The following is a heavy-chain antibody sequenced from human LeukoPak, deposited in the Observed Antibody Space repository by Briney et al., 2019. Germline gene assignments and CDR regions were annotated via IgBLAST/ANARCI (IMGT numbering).Heavy chain of an antibody. Sequence: SETLSLTCTVSGGSISSSSYYWGWIRQPPGKGLEWIGSIYYSGSTYYNPSLKSRVTISVDTSKNQFSLKLSSVTAADTAVYYCARAVAWLGSYYHPNWFDPWGQGTLVTVSS. CDR1: GGSISSSSYY. D-gene: IGHD3-10*01. CDR3: ARAVAWLGSYYHPNWFDP. J-gene: IGHJ5*02. V-gene: IGHV4-39*07. CDR2: IYYSGST.